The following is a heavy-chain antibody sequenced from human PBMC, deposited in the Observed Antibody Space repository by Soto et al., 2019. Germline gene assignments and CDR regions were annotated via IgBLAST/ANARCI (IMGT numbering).Heavy chain of an antibody. CDR3: ARDIYCSGGSCYPVMPANYYYYYMDV. CDR1: GFTFSSYS. CDR2: ISSSSSYI. D-gene: IGHD2-15*01. J-gene: IGHJ6*03. Sequence: GGSLRLSCAASGFTFSSYSMNWVRQAPGKGLEWVSSISSSSSYIYYADSVKGRFTISRDNAKNSLYLQMNSLRAEDTAVYYCARDIYCSGGSCYPVMPANYYYYYMDVWGKGTTVTVSS. V-gene: IGHV3-21*01.